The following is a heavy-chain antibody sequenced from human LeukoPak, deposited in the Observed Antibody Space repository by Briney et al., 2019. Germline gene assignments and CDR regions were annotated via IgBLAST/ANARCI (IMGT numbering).Heavy chain of an antibody. CDR2: IYYSGST. Sequence: SETLSLTCTVSGGSISNGDYYWSWIRQPPGKGLEWIGYIYYSGSTYYNPSLKSRVTISVDTSKNQFSLKLSSVTAANTAVYYCARDSSSGVYYYYGMDVWGQGTTVTVSS. CDR1: GGSISNGDYY. D-gene: IGHD6-19*01. CDR3: ARDSSSGVYYYYGMDV. J-gene: IGHJ6*02. V-gene: IGHV4-30-4*01.